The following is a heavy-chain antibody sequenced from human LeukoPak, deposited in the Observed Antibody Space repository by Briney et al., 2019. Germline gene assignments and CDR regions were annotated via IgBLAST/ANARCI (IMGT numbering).Heavy chain of an antibody. CDR2: IWYDGSNK. CDR1: GYTFSRYG. Sequence: GGSLRLSCAASGYTFSRYGMHWVRQAPGKGLEWVAVIWYDGSNKYYADSVKGRFTISRDNSKNTLYLQMNSLRAEDTAVYFSAKERIRYCSGGSCYVLDYSGHGTLVTVSP. CDR3: AKERIRYCSGGSCYVLDY. V-gene: IGHV3-33*06. D-gene: IGHD2-15*01. J-gene: IGHJ4*01.